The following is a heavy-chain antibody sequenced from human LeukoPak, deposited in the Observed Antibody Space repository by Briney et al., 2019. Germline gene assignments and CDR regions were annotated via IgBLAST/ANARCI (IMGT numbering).Heavy chain of an antibody. J-gene: IGHJ4*02. D-gene: IGHD3-22*01. CDR2: IYNSGNT. V-gene: IGHV4-4*07. CDR3: ARGSFDSSGYYVFDY. CDR1: GDSITRNY. Sequence: SETLSPTCTVSGDSITRNYWSWIRQPAGKGLEWIGRIYNSGNTNYSPSLESRVTMSTDTSKNQFSLKLTSMTAADTAVYYCARGSFDSSGYYVFDYWGQGTLVTVSS.